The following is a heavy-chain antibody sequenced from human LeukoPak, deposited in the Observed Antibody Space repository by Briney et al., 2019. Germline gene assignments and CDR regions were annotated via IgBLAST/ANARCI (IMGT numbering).Heavy chain of an antibody. Sequence: SETLSLTCAVYGGSFSGYYWSWIRQPPGKGLEWIGEINHSGSTNYNPSLKSRVTISVDTSKNQFSLKLSSVTAADTAVYYCARRWELLTFDYWGQGTLVTVSS. J-gene: IGHJ4*02. CDR2: INHSGST. CDR3: ARRWELLTFDY. V-gene: IGHV4-34*01. D-gene: IGHD1-26*01. CDR1: GGSFSGYY.